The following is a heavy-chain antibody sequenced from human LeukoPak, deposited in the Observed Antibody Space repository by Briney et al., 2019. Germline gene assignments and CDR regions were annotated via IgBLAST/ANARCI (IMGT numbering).Heavy chain of an antibody. CDR2: INHSGST. J-gene: IGHJ4*02. Sequence: SETLSLTCAVYGGSFSGYYWSWIRQPPGKGLEWIGEINHSGSTNYNPSLKSRVTISVDTSKNQFYLKLSSVTAADTAVYYCARVVFLKQLNYWGQGTLVTVSS. CDR3: ARVVFLKQLNY. D-gene: IGHD6-13*01. V-gene: IGHV4-34*01. CDR1: GGSFSGYY.